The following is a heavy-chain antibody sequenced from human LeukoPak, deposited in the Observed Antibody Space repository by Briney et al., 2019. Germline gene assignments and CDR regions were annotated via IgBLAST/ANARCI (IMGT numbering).Heavy chain of an antibody. J-gene: IGHJ4*02. CDR3: AREYSYGVEYDY. Sequence: PSETLSLTCTVSGGSISSYYWSWIRQPAGKGLEWIGRIYTSGSTNYNPSLKSRVTMSVDTSKNQLSLKVSSVTAADTALYYCAREYSYGVEYDYWGQGTLVTVSS. V-gene: IGHV4-4*07. CDR1: GGSISSYY. D-gene: IGHD5-18*01. CDR2: IYTSGST.